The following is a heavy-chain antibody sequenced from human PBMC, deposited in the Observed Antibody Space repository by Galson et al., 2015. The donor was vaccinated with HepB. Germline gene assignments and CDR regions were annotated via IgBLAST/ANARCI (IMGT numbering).Heavy chain of an antibody. J-gene: IGHJ4*02. CDR2: ISSSGSNI. Sequence: SLRLSCAASGYTFSSYSMSWVRQAPGKRLEWVSYISSSGSNIYYANSVKGRFTISRDNAKNSLHLGMNSLRAEDTAVYYCASFGLQLWLTGVDYWGQGTLVTVSS. CDR3: ASFGLQLWLTGVDY. CDR1: GYTFSSYS. D-gene: IGHD5-18*01. V-gene: IGHV3-48*04.